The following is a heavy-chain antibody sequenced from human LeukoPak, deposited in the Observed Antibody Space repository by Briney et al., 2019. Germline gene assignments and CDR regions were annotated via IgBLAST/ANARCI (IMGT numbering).Heavy chain of an antibody. D-gene: IGHD3-22*01. Sequence: ASVKVSCKASGYTFTSYGISWVRQAPGQGLEWMGWISAYNGNTNYAQKLQGRVTMTTDTSTSTAYMELRSLRSDDTAVYYCARYDSSGYYYTGLDYWAREPWSPSPQ. J-gene: IGHJ4*02. CDR2: ISAYNGNT. CDR3: ARYDSSGYYYTGLDY. V-gene: IGHV1-18*01. CDR1: GYTFTSYG.